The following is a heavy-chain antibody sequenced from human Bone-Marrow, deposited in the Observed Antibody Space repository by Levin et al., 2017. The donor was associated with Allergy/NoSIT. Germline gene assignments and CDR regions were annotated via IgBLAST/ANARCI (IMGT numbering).Heavy chain of an antibody. J-gene: IGHJ4*02. V-gene: IGHV3-30-3*01. Sequence: GESLKISCAASGFTFSSYAMHWVRQAPGKGLEWVAVISYDGSNKYYADSVKGRFTISRDNSKNTLYLQMNSLRAEDTAVYYCARDRDSGSPRLGGGDYWGQGTLVTVSS. CDR1: GFTFSSYA. CDR2: ISYDGSNK. D-gene: IGHD5-12*01. CDR3: ARDRDSGSPRLGGGDY.